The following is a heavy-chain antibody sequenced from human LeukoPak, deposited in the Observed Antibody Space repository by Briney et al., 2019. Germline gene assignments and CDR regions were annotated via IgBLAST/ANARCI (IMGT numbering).Heavy chain of an antibody. Sequence: SETLSLTCTVSVGSISSYYGSWIRQPAGKGLEWIGRIYTSGSNNYNPSLKSRVTMSVDTSKNPFSLKLSSVTAADTAVYYCARDGPIVVVPAAMGLINWFDPWGQGTLVTVSS. CDR3: ARDGPIVVVPAAMGLINWFDP. CDR1: VGSISSYY. CDR2: IYTSGSN. J-gene: IGHJ5*02. D-gene: IGHD2-2*01. V-gene: IGHV4-4*07.